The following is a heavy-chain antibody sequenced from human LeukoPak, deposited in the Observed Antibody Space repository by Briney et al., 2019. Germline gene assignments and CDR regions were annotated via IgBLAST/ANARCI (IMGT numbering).Heavy chain of an antibody. CDR3: ARGSNTFDS. V-gene: IGHV4-59*01. CDR1: GGSISSYY. D-gene: IGHD6-13*01. CDR2: IHYSGST. J-gene: IGHJ4*02. Sequence: SETLSLTCTVSGGSISSYYWSWIRQPPGKGLEWIGYIHYSGSTNYNPALKSRVTISVDTSKNQRSLKLSSVTAADTAMYYSARGSNTFDSWGQGALVTVSS.